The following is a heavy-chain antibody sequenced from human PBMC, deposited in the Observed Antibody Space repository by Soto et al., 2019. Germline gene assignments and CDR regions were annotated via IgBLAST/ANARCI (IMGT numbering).Heavy chain of an antibody. CDR3: ANGWGFGAPHGMDV. V-gene: IGHV3-7*03. CDR2: IKQDGSVQ. D-gene: IGHD3-10*01. J-gene: IGHJ6*02. CDR1: GITFSRFW. Sequence: GGSLSLSCAASGITFSRFWMSWVRPAPGKGLEWVANIKQDGSVQYYLDSVKGRFTISRDNDKSSLYLQMNSLRAEDTAVYYCANGWGFGAPHGMDVWGQGTTVTVSS.